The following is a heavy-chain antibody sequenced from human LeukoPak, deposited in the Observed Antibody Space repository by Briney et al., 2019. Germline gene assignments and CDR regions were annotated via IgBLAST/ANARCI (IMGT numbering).Heavy chain of an antibody. CDR2: IQRGGTDK. CDR3: TRQGYSSGK. D-gene: IGHD6-19*01. J-gene: IGHJ4*02. V-gene: IGHV3-7*01. Sequence: PGGSLRLSCAASGFTFSNYSMNWVRQAPGKGLEWVASIQRGGTDKYYAESVDGRFTISRDNAKNSLYLQMNSLRAEDTAVYYCTRQGYSSGKWGQGTLVTVSS. CDR1: GFTFSNYS.